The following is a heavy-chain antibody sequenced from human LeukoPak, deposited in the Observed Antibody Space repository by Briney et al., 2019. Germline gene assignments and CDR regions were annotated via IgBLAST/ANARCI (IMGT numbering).Heavy chain of an antibody. CDR1: GFNFNNYG. CDR3: ATYSGYDRIFDY. D-gene: IGHD5-12*01. J-gene: IGHJ4*02. V-gene: IGHV3-48*01. CDR2: ISGSSSAI. Sequence: GGSLRLSCAASGFNFNNYGMNWVRQAPGKGLEWVSYISGSSSAIYCADSVKGRFTISRDNAKKSLYLQINGLRAEDTAVYYCATYSGYDRIFDYWGQGTLVTVSS.